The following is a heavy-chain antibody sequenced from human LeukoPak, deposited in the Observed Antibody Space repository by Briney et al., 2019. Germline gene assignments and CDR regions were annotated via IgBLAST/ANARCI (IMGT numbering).Heavy chain of an antibody. V-gene: IGHV3-23*01. Sequence: GGSLRLSCAASGFTFSSYAMSWVRQAPGKGLEWVTAISGSGGSTYYADSVKGRFTISRDNSKNTLYLQMNSLRAEDTAVYYCAKPTNFDSSGYRDYWGQGTLVTVSS. CDR2: ISGSGGST. J-gene: IGHJ4*02. CDR1: GFTFSSYA. CDR3: AKPTNFDSSGYRDY. D-gene: IGHD3-22*01.